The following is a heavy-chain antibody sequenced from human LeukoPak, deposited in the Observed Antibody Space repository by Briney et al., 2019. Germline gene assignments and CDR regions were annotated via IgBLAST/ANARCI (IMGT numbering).Heavy chain of an antibody. CDR1: GFTFSSNA. J-gene: IGHJ4*02. CDR3: AKANYYDSSGYYENLDY. Sequence: GGSLRLSCAASGFTFSSNAMSWVRQAPGKGLEWASAISGSGGSTYYADSVKGRFTISRDNSKNTLYLQMNSLRAEDTAVYYCAKANYYDSSGYYENLDYWGQGTLVTVSS. CDR2: ISGSGGST. D-gene: IGHD3-22*01. V-gene: IGHV3-23*01.